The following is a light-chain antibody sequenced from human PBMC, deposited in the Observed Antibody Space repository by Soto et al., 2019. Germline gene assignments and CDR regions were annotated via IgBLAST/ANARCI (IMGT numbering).Light chain of an antibody. J-gene: IGKJ1*01. CDR1: QSISSW. CDR2: KAS. V-gene: IGKV1-5*03. Sequence: DIQMTQSPSTLSASVGDRVTITCRASQSISSWLAWYQQKPGKAPNLLIYKASRLETGVPPRFSGSGSGTEFTLTISSLQPDDFATYYCQQNNSYSWTFGQGTKVEIK. CDR3: QQNNSYSWT.